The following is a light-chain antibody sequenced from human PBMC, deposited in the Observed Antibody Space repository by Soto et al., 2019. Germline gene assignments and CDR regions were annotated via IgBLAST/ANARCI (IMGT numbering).Light chain of an antibody. J-gene: IGKJ4*01. Sequence: EIVMTQSPATLSVSPGERATLSCRASQSISSNLAWYQQKPGQSPRLLISGASARATGIPARFSGSGSGTEFTLSISSLQSEDFAVYYCQQYSHWPLTFGGGTKV. V-gene: IGKV3-15*01. CDR3: QQYSHWPLT. CDR2: GAS. CDR1: QSISSN.